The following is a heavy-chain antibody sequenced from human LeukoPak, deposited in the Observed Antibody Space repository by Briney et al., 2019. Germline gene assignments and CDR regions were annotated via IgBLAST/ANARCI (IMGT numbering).Heavy chain of an antibody. J-gene: IGHJ4*02. Sequence: SETLSLTCTVFGGSNSSYYWNWIRQPAGKGLEWIGRIYTSGSTNYNPSLKSRVTMSIDTSKNQFSLKLSSVTAADTAVYYCARACCSSTSCQWGFDYWGQGTLVTVSS. CDR2: IYTSGST. D-gene: IGHD2-2*01. CDR1: GGSNSSYY. V-gene: IGHV4-4*07. CDR3: ARACCSSTSCQWGFDY.